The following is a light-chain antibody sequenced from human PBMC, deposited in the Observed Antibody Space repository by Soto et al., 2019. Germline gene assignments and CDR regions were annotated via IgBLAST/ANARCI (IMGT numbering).Light chain of an antibody. CDR3: QHYNFWPHS. CDR1: QSVRDN. Sequence: EIVLTQSPGALAVPPGEVSTLSCRASQSVRDNLAWYQQKPGQAPRLLIYRASIRATGVPARFSGSGSGTEFTLTISGLQSEDVSIYFCQHYNFWPHSFGQGTTGDIK. V-gene: IGKV3-15*01. J-gene: IGKJ2*01. CDR2: RAS.